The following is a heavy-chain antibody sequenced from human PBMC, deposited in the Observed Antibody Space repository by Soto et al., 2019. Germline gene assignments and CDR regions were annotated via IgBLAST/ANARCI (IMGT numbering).Heavy chain of an antibody. J-gene: IGHJ6*02. V-gene: IGHV3-33*01. CDR2: IWYDGSNK. CDR1: GFTFSSYG. Sequence: QVQLVESGGGVVQPGRSLRLSCAASGFTFSSYGMHWVRQAPGKGLEWVAVIWYDGSNKYYADSVKGRFTISRDNSKNTLYLQKNSLRAEDTAVYYCARDEDDCISTSCWDYYYYGMDVWGQGTTVTVSS. CDR3: ARDEDDCISTSCWDYYYYGMDV. D-gene: IGHD2-2*01.